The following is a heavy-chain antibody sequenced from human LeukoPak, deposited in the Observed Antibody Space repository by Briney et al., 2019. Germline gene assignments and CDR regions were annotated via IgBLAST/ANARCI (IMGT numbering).Heavy chain of an antibody. J-gene: IGHJ4*02. CDR1: GFTFSSYW. D-gene: IGHD3-10*01. CDR2: IKQDGSEK. V-gene: IGHV3-7*01. CDR3: ARVLVLWFGEYDYFDY. Sequence: GGSLRLSCAASGFTFSSYWMSWVRQAPGKGLEWVANIKQDGSEKYYVDSVKGRFTISRDNAKNSLYLQMNSLRAEDTAVYYCARVLVLWFGEYDYFDYWGQGTLVTVSS.